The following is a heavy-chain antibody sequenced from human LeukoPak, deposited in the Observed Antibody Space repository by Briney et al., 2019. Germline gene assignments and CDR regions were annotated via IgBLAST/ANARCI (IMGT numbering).Heavy chain of an antibody. CDR1: GGSISSNYY. D-gene: IGHD3-10*01. Sequence: SETLSLTCTVSGGSISSNYYWGWIRPPPGKGLEWIWNIYYSGSTYYRPSLKSRVTISIDMSKNQFSLKLSSVTAADTAVYYCARDIPSMVRGVPNWFDPWGQGTLVTVSS. V-gene: IGHV4-39*07. J-gene: IGHJ5*02. CDR2: IYYSGST. CDR3: ARDIPSMVRGVPNWFDP.